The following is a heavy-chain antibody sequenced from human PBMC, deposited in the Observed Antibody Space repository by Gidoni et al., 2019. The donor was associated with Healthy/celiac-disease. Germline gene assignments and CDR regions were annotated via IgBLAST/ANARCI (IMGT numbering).Heavy chain of an antibody. CDR1: GFTFSSYA. J-gene: IGHJ5*02. Sequence: EVKLLESGGGLVQPGGSRRLACAASGFTFSSYAMSWVRQAPGKGLEWVSAIIGSGGSTYSADSVKGRFTISRDNSKNTLYLQMNSLRAEDTAVYYCAKDYYLYCSSTSCSGTWGQGTLVTVSS. V-gene: IGHV3-23*01. CDR2: IIGSGGST. CDR3: AKDYYLYCSSTSCSGT. D-gene: IGHD2-2*01.